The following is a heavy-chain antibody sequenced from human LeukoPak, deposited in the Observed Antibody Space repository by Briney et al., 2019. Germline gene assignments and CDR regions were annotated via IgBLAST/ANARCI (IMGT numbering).Heavy chain of an antibody. D-gene: IGHD6-13*01. CDR2: IYSSGST. V-gene: IGHV4-59*08. Sequence: SETLSLTCTVSGGSISSYHWNWIRQPPGKGLGWIGYIYSSGSTNYNPSLESRVTISVDTSKNLFSLKLSSVTAADTAVYYCARLGYSSSWYKIDYWGQGTLVTVSS. CDR1: GGSISSYH. J-gene: IGHJ4*02. CDR3: ARLGYSSSWYKIDY.